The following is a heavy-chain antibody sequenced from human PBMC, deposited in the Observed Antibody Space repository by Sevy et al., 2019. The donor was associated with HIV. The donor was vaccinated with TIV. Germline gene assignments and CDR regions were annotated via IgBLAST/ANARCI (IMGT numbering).Heavy chain of an antibody. Sequence: SETLSLTCTVSGGSISSYYWSWIRQPPGKGLEWIGYIYYSGSTNYNPSLKSRVTISVDTSKNQFSLKLSSVTAADTAVYYCARVTLMTTVTKAWFDPWGQGTLVTVSS. CDR1: GGSISSYY. V-gene: IGHV4-59*01. D-gene: IGHD4-17*01. J-gene: IGHJ5*02. CDR3: ARVTLMTTVTKAWFDP. CDR2: IYYSGST.